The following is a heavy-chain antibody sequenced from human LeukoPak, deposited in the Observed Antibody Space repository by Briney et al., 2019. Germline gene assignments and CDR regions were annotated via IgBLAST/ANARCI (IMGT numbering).Heavy chain of an antibody. Sequence: GGSLKLSCAASGFTFSGCDMHWVRQASGKGLEWVGRITTKANTYATAYAASLKGRFTISRDDSTNTAYLQMNNLRIEDTALYYCTTYKSGHYWGQGVLVTVSS. CDR2: ITTKANTYAT. CDR1: GFTFSGCD. J-gene: IGHJ4*02. V-gene: IGHV3-73*01. CDR3: TTYKSGHY. D-gene: IGHD3-3*01.